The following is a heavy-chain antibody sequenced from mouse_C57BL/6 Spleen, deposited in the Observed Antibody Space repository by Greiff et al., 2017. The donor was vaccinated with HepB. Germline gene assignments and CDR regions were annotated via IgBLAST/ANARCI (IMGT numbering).Heavy chain of an antibody. CDR3: ARGVIPTVVAHFDY. D-gene: IGHD1-1*01. Sequence: QVQLQQSGPELVKPGASVKISCKASGYAFSSSWMNWVKQRPGKGLEWIGRIYPGDGDTNYNGKFKGKATLTADKSSSTAYMQLSSLTSEDSAVYFCARGVIPTVVAHFDYWGQGTTLTVSS. J-gene: IGHJ2*01. CDR1: GYAFSSSW. V-gene: IGHV1-82*01. CDR2: IYPGDGDT.